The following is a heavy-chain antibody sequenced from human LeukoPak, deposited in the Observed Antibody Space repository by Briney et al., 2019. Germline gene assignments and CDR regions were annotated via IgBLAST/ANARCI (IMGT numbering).Heavy chain of an antibody. CDR1: GGSISSGDYY. CDR3: ARAISSFYYGSGSYGPYFDY. J-gene: IGHJ4*02. V-gene: IGHV4-30-4*08. D-gene: IGHD3-10*01. Sequence: SQTLSLTCTVSGGSISSGDYYWRWIRQPPGKGLEWIGYIYYSGSTYYNPSLKSRVTISVDTSKNQFSLKLSSVTAADTAVYYCARAISSFYYGSGSYGPYFDYWGQGTLVTVSS. CDR2: IYYSGST.